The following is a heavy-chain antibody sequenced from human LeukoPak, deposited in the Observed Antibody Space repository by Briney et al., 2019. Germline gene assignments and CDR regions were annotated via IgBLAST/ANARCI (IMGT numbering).Heavy chain of an antibody. D-gene: IGHD2-2*01. CDR2: ISSSDTTI. V-gene: IGHV3-11*04. CDR1: GFTFSDYY. Sequence: GGSLRLSCAGSGFTFSDYYMSGIRQAPGKGLEWVSYISSSDTTIYYADSVKGRFTISRDNAQNSLYLQMNTLRADDTAVYYCARADCSSTSCYELDYWGQGTLVTVSS. CDR3: ARADCSSTSCYELDY. J-gene: IGHJ4*02.